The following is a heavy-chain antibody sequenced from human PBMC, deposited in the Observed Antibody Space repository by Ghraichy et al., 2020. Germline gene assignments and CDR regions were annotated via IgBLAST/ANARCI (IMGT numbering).Heavy chain of an antibody. Sequence: GGSLRLSCAASGFTFINYWMTWVRQAPGKGLEWVANIKQDGSVKYYVDSVKGRFTISRDNAKNSLYLQMNSLRVEDTAVYFCARATGDDWYFDLWGRGTLVTVSS. CDR3: ARATGDDWYFDL. V-gene: IGHV3-7*01. CDR1: GFTFINYW. D-gene: IGHD7-27*01. J-gene: IGHJ2*01. CDR2: IKQDGSVK.